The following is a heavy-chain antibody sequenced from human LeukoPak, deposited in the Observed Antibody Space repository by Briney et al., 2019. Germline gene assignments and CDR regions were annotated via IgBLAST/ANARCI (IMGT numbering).Heavy chain of an antibody. Sequence: ASVKVSCKASGYTFTSYYMHWVRQAPGQGLEWMGIINPSGGSTSYAQKFQGRVTTTRDTSTSTVYMELSSLRSEDTAVYYCARESYRGIVVVVAATLDFDYWGQGTLVTVSS. D-gene: IGHD2-15*01. CDR3: ARESYRGIVVVVAATLDFDY. V-gene: IGHV1-46*01. J-gene: IGHJ4*02. CDR1: GYTFTSYY. CDR2: INPSGGST.